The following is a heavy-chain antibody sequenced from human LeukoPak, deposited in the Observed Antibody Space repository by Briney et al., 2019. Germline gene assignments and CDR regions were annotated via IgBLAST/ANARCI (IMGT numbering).Heavy chain of an antibody. Sequence: PGGSLRLSCAASGFPFSSYGMHWVRQAPGKGLEWVSFISYDGTNKYYADSVKGRFTISRDNSKNTLYLQMNSLRGDDTGMYSCAKDSSSSNYYYGLDVWGQGTTVTVSS. CDR1: GFPFSSYG. J-gene: IGHJ6*02. V-gene: IGHV3-33*05. CDR3: AKDSSSSNYYYGLDV. D-gene: IGHD6-13*01. CDR2: ISYDGTNK.